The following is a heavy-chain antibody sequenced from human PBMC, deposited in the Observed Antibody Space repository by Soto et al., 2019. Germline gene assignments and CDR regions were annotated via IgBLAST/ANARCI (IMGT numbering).Heavy chain of an antibody. V-gene: IGHV1-69*12. CDR2: IIPFFNTA. CDR3: ARLTYLNTWPVFDY. CDR1: GGTFNRSA. D-gene: IGHD1-20*01. Sequence: QVQLVQSGAEVKQPGSSVKVSCKAAGGTFNRSAISWVRQAPGQGREWMGGIIPFFNTANSAQKFQGRVTFTADETTATVYMELSSLRADDTAIYYCARLTYLNTWPVFDYWGQGTLVTVSS. J-gene: IGHJ4*02.